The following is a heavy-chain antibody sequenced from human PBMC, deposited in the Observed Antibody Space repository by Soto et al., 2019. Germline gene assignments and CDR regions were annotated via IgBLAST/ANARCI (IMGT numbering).Heavy chain of an antibody. V-gene: IGHV3-15*01. CDR1: GFTFSNVW. Sequence: DVQLAESGGGLVKPGGSLRLSCAASGFTFSNVWMSWVRQAPGKGLEWVGRIKSKTYGATTDYAAPVKGRFTVSRDDSTNTLFLQMNSLKIEDTAVYYCTPQTTVATGYWGQGTLVTVSS. CDR3: TPQTTVATGY. J-gene: IGHJ4*02. CDR2: IKSKTYGATT. D-gene: IGHD4-17*01.